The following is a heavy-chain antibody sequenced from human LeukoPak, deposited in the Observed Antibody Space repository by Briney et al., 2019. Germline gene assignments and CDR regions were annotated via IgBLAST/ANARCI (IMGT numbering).Heavy chain of an antibody. CDR1: GGSISSYY. Sequence: SETLSLTCTVSGGSISSYYWSWIRQPPGKGLEWIGEINHSGSTNYNPSLKSRVTISVDTSKNQFSLKLSSVTAADTAVYYCARGVSYDFPWWYWYFDLWGRGTLVTVSS. CDR3: ARGVSYDFPWWYWYFDL. J-gene: IGHJ2*01. CDR2: INHSGST. D-gene: IGHD3-3*01. V-gene: IGHV4-34*01.